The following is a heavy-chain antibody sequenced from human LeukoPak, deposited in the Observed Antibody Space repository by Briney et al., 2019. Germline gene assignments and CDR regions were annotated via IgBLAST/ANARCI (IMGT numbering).Heavy chain of an antibody. D-gene: IGHD3-22*01. CDR2: VNWHGTT. CDR3: AKDLTYESSGSVIDN. V-gene: IGHV3-43*01. Sequence: GGSLRLSCAASGFIFEDYTMHWVRQVPGKTLEWVSLVNWHGTTYYADSLKGRFTTSRDNSTNSLYLQMDSLRTEDTAFYYCAKDLTYESSGSVIDNWGLGTLVTVSS. CDR1: GFIFEDYT. J-gene: IGHJ4*02.